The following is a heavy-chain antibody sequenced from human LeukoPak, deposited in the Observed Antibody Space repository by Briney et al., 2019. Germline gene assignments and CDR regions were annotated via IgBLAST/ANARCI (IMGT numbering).Heavy chain of an antibody. CDR3: ARDRYYYYYGMDV. V-gene: IGHV3-11*01. J-gene: IGHJ6*02. CDR2: ISSSGSTI. Sequence: GGSLRLSCAASGFTFSDYYVSWIRQAPGKGLEWVSYISSSGSTIYYADSVKGGFTISRDNAKNSLYLQMNSLRAEDTAVYYCARDRYYYYYGMDVWGQGTTVTVSS. CDR1: GFTFSDYY.